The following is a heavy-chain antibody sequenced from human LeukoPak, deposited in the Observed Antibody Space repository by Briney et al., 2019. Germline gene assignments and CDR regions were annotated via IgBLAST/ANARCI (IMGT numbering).Heavy chain of an antibody. CDR2: IYSGGST. Sequence: PGGSLRLSCAAPGFTVSSNYMSWVRQAPGKGLEWVSVIYSGGSTYYADSVKGRFTISRDNSKNTLYLQMNSLRAEDTAVYYCARVGPDILTGYSFDYWGQGTLVTVSS. CDR3: ARVGPDILTGYSFDY. D-gene: IGHD3-9*01. V-gene: IGHV3-66*01. CDR1: GFTVSSNY. J-gene: IGHJ4*02.